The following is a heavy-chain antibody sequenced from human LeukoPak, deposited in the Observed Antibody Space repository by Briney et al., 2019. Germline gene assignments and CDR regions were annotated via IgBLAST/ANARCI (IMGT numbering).Heavy chain of an antibody. CDR2: IKQDGSEK. D-gene: IGHD3-3*01. CDR1: GFTFSSYW. Sequence: GGSLRLSCAASGFTFSSYWMSWVRQAPGKGLEWVANIKQDGSEKYYVDSVKGRFTISRDNAKNSLYLQMNSLRAEDTAVYYCARGDFWSGYTPQYYYYMDVWGKGTTVTVSS. J-gene: IGHJ6*03. CDR3: ARGDFWSGYTPQYYYYMDV. V-gene: IGHV3-7*01.